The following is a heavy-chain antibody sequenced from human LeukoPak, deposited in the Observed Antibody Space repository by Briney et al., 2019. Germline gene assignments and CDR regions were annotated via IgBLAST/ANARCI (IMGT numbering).Heavy chain of an antibody. V-gene: IGHV4-38-2*02. CDR3: ARENKDNWFDP. CDR2: IYHNGNT. Sequence: SETLSLTCAVSGYSISSGYYWGWIRQPPRKGLEWIGSIYHNGNTYYNPSLKSRVTISVDTSKNQFSLKLSSVTAADTAVYYCARENKDNWFDPWGQGTLVTVSS. J-gene: IGHJ5*02. CDR1: GYSISSGYY.